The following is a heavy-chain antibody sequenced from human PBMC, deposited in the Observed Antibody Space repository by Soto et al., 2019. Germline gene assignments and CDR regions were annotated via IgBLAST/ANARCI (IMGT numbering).Heavy chain of an antibody. V-gene: IGHV3-23*01. CDR1: GFTFSSYA. D-gene: IGHD3-16*02. J-gene: IGHJ4*02. Sequence: PGGSLRLSCAASGFTFSSYAMSWVRQAPGKGLEWVSAISGSGGSAYYADSVKGRFTISRDNSKNTLYLQMNSLRAEDTAVYYCAKGLWGTYYDYVWGSYRYLPSSIDYWGQGTLVTVSS. CDR3: AKGLWGTYYDYVWGSYRYLPSSIDY. CDR2: ISGSGGSA.